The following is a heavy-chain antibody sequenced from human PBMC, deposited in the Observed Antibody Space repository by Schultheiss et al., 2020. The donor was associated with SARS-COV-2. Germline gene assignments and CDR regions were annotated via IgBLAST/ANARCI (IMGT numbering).Heavy chain of an antibody. CDR2: ISDSGGAT. V-gene: IGHV3-23*01. CDR1: GFTFGDNA. D-gene: IGHD6-19*01. CDR3: ARGTAVAGSWFDP. Sequence: GGSLRLSCTASGFTFGDNAMSWVRQAPGKGLEWVSVISDSGGATYYADSVKGRFTISRDNSKNTLYLQMNSLRAEDTAVYYCARGTAVAGSWFDPWGQGTLVTVSS. J-gene: IGHJ5*02.